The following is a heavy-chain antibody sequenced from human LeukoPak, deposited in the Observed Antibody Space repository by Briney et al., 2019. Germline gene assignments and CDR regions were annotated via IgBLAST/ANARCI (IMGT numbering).Heavy chain of an antibody. V-gene: IGHV4-59*01. Sequence: SSETLSLTCTVSGGSISSYYWSWIRQPPGKGLEWIGYIYYSGSTNYNSSLKSRVTISVDTSKNQFSLKLSSVTAADTAVYYCARGRGYVTSIGFDYWGQGTLVTVSS. CDR1: GGSISSYY. D-gene: IGHD5-12*01. CDR3: ARGRGYVTSIGFDY. J-gene: IGHJ4*02. CDR2: IYYSGST.